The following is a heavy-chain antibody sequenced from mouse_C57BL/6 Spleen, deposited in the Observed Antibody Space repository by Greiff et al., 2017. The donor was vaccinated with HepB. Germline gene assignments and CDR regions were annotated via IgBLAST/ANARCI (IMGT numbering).Heavy chain of an antibody. J-gene: IGHJ4*01. CDR1: GYTFTDYN. D-gene: IGHD4-1*01. CDR3: ARVWDGRYDAMDY. V-gene: IGHV1-22*01. Sequence: VQLQQSGPELVKPGASVKMSCKASGYTFTDYNMHWVKQSHGKSLEWIGYINPNNGGTSYNQKFKGKATLTVNKSSSTAYMELRSLTSEDSAVYYCARVWDGRYDAMDYWGQGTSVTVSS. CDR2: INPNNGGT.